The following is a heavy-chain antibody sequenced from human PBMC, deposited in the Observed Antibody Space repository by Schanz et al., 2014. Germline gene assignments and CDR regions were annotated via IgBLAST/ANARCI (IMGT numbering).Heavy chain of an antibody. V-gene: IGHV1-18*01. Sequence: QVQLVQSGAEVRKPGASVKVSCKASGYIFGSHGMTWVRQAPGQGPELMGWINAHTGNTQYAQKFQGRGNMTRDTVTTTVHLELTRLRTDDTAIYYCARVHIATYHYNSPGAFDIWGQGTRVTVSS. CDR3: ARVHIATYHYNSPGAFDI. D-gene: IGHD3-10*01. J-gene: IGHJ3*02. CDR2: INAHTGNT. CDR1: GYIFGSHG.